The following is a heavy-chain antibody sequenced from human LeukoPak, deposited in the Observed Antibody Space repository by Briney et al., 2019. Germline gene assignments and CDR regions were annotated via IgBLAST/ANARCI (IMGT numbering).Heavy chain of an antibody. CDR2: INPNSGGT. CDR1: GYTFTGYY. V-gene: IGHV1-2*06. Sequence: ASVKVSXKASGYTFTGYYMHWVRQAPGQGLEWMGRINPNSGGTNYAQKLQGRVTMTTDTSTSTAYMELRSLRSDDTAVYYCARDGDYAGFDYWGQGTLVTVSS. D-gene: IGHD4-17*01. CDR3: ARDGDYAGFDY. J-gene: IGHJ4*02.